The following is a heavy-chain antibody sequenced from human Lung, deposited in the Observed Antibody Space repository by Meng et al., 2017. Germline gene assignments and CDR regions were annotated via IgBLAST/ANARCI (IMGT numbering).Heavy chain of an antibody. CDR1: WGALSYYY. J-gene: IGHJ4*02. D-gene: IGHD4-11*01. Sequence: QAQHPRVRPRLFNPSEPLARPCGVSWGALSYYYWSWIRQPPGKGLEWIGEINHSGSTNYNPSLESRATISVDTSQNNLSLKLSSVTAADSAVYYCARGPTTMAHDFDYWGQGTLVTVSS. CDR3: ARGPTTMAHDFDY. CDR2: INHSGST. V-gene: IGHV4-34*02.